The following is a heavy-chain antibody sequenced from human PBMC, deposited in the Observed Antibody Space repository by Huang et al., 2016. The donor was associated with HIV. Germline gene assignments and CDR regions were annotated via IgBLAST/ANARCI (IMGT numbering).Heavy chain of an antibody. D-gene: IGHD3-22*01. CDR1: GFSISSYW. CDR3: ARDPRIQSWLNFFDY. J-gene: IGHJ4*02. Sequence: EVQLVESGGGLVQPGGSLRLSCAASGFSISSYWMHWVRQAPGKGLVLVSRSNRDGSSTSYADSVKGRFTISRDNAKNTLYLQMNSLRAEDTAVYYCARDPRIQSWLNFFDYWGQGTLVSVSS. CDR2: SNRDGSST. V-gene: IGHV3-74*01.